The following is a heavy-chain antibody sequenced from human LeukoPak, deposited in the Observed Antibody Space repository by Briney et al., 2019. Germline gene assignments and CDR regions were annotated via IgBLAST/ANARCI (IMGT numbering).Heavy chain of an antibody. Sequence: GGSLRLSCAASGFTFSSYNMNWVRQAPGKGLEWVSFISSSSSYIYYADSVKGRFTISRDNAKNSLYLQMNTLRAEDTAVYYCARVYGSGIYYKTYWGQGTLVTVSS. CDR3: ARVYGSGIYYKTY. D-gene: IGHD3-10*01. J-gene: IGHJ4*02. V-gene: IGHV3-21*01. CDR2: ISSSSSYI. CDR1: GFTFSSYN.